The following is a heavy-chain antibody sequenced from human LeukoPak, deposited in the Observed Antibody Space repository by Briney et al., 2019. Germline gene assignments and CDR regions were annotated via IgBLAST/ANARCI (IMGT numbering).Heavy chain of an antibody. CDR1: GFTFSSYA. CDR3: ARVRTYVTDAFDI. V-gene: IGHV3-64*01. D-gene: IGHD2-21*02. J-gene: IGHJ3*02. Sequence: GGSLRLSCAASGFTFSSYAMHWVRQAPGKGLEYVSAISSNGGSTYYANSVKGRFTISRDNSKNTLYLQMGSLRAEDMAVYYCARVRTYVTDAFDIWGQGTMVTVSS. CDR2: ISSNGGST.